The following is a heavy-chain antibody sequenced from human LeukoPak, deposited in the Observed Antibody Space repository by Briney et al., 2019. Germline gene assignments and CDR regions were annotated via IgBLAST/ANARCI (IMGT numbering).Heavy chain of an antibody. J-gene: IGHJ3*02. CDR2: IYPGDSDT. Sequence: GESLKISCKGSGYTFASYWIGWVRQVPGRGLEWMGVIYPGDSDTRYSPSFQGQVTISTDKSISTAYLQWSSLRASDTAMYYCARQRVAARFDAFDIWGRGTMVTVSS. D-gene: IGHD6-6*01. V-gene: IGHV5-51*01. CDR3: ARQRVAARFDAFDI. CDR1: GYTFASYW.